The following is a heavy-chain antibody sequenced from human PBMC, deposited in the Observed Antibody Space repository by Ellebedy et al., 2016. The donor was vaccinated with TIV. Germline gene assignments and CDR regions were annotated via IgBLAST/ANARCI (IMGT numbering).Heavy chain of an antibody. D-gene: IGHD3-10*01. CDR1: GLTFNIYV. CDR2: ISGSGGRT. J-gene: IGHJ4*02. CDR3: AKAGYGSGNFYTQNFDS. V-gene: IGHV3-23*01. Sequence: GESLKISCAASGLTFNIYVMNWVRQAPGKGLEWVSTISGSGGRTHYGDSAKGRFTISRHNSTSTLYLQMSSLRTEDTAVYYCAKAGYGSGNFYTQNFDSWGQGTLVTVSA.